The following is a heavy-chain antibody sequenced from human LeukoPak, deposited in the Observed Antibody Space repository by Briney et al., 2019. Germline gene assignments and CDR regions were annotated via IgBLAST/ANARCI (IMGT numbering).Heavy chain of an antibody. CDR3: ARGAAAGTPVDY. V-gene: IGHV1-18*04. J-gene: IGHJ4*02. Sequence: ASVKVSCKASGYTFTSYGIIWVRQAPGQGLEWMGWISAYNGNTNYTQKLQGRVTMTTDTSTSTAYMELRSLRSDDTAVYYCARGAAAGTPVDYWGQGTLVTVSS. D-gene: IGHD6-13*01. CDR1: GYTFTSYG. CDR2: ISAYNGNT.